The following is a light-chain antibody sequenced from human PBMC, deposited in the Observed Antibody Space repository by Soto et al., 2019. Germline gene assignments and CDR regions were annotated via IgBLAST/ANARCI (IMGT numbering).Light chain of an antibody. Sequence: DIQMTQSPSSVSASIGDRVTITCRASQIIGSWLAWYQQKPGKAPTLLIYAASSLQSGVPSRFSGSGSGTDFTLNITSLQAEDSATYYCQQANSFPFTFGPGAKVDIK. J-gene: IGKJ3*01. CDR3: QQANSFPFT. CDR1: QIIGSW. V-gene: IGKV1-12*02. CDR2: AAS.